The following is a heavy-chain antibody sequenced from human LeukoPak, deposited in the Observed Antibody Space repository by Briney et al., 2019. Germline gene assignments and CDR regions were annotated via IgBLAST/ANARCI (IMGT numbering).Heavy chain of an antibody. CDR3: AKSSHSYGNDALDI. Sequence: GGSLRLSCAASGFTFHDYAMHWVRQAPGKGLEYVSVIRGGCGVQYYAASVKGRFTISRDNSKNTLYLQMNSLRAEDTAVYYCAKSSHSYGNDALDIWGQGTMVTVSS. CDR2: IRGGCGVQ. CDR1: GFTFHDYA. V-gene: IGHV3-23*01. J-gene: IGHJ3*02. D-gene: IGHD5-18*01.